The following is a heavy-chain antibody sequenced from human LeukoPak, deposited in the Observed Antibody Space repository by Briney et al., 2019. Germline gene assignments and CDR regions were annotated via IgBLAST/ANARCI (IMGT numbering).Heavy chain of an antibody. D-gene: IGHD4-11*01. CDR3: AKGLLDYSNRRRDHYFDH. V-gene: IGHV3-23*01. CDR2: ISGGGYCT. CDR1: GFTFTNCA. J-gene: IGHJ4*02. Sequence: PGGSLRLSCSASGFTFTNCAMSWVRQAPGKGLEWFSSISGGGYCTNFADSLKGRFTISRDNSMNTLYLQVNSLRAEDTAIYYCAKGLLDYSNRRRDHYFDHWGQGTLVTASS.